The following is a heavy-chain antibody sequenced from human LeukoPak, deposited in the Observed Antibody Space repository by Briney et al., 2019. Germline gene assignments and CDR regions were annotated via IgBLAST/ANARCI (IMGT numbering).Heavy chain of an antibody. V-gene: IGHV1-2*02. D-gene: IGHD3-9*01. CDR1: GYSFTAYF. CDR3: ARVSRFSDWLPPFVY. Sequence: GASVKVSCKASGYSFTAYFVHWVRQAPGQGLEWMGWINPNSDGTNYAQNFQGRVTMTADPSISTAYMELSRLSSDDTAVYYCARVSRFSDWLPPFVYWGQGTLVTVSS. CDR2: INPNSDGT. J-gene: IGHJ4*02.